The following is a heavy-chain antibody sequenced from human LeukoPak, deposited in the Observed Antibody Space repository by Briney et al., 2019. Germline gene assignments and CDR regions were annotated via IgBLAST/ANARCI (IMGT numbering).Heavy chain of an antibody. CDR1: GYTFTSYY. Sequence: ASVKVSCKASGYTFTSYYMHWVRQAPGQGLEWMGIINPSGGSTSYAQKFQGRVTMTRDTSISTAYMEVSRLRSDDTAVYYCARDYYDSSGYSRFDPWGQGTLVTVSS. J-gene: IGHJ5*02. CDR3: ARDYYDSSGYSRFDP. CDR2: INPSGGST. D-gene: IGHD3-22*01. V-gene: IGHV1-46*01.